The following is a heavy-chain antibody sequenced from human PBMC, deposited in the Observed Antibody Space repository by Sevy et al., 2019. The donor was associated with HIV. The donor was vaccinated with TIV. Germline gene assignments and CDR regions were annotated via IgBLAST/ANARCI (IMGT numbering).Heavy chain of an antibody. V-gene: IGHV4-34*01. CDR1: GGSFSGYY. Sequence: SETVSLTCAVYGGSFSGYYWNWIRQPPGKGLEWIGEINHSGSTNYNPSLKSRVTISVDTSKNQFSLKLSSATAADTAVYYCARGRIRFTMIVVVAGGAFDIWGQGTMVTVSS. CDR3: ARGRIRFTMIVVVAGGAFDI. D-gene: IGHD3-22*01. CDR2: INHSGST. J-gene: IGHJ3*02.